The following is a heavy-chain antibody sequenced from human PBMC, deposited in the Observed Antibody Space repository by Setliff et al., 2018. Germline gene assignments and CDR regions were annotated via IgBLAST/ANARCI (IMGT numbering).Heavy chain of an antibody. Sequence: SETLSLTCTASGLSLSSTTYYWAWVRQPPGKGLEWIGSVSYFGSGYYNPSLRGRVATSLDTSKNQFSLKLSSVTAADAALYYCAASRAYTGAVEEWFLPKTFDFWGQGSPVTVSS. CDR1: GLSLSSTTYY. D-gene: IGHD3-10*01. J-gene: IGHJ4*02. V-gene: IGHV4-39*07. CDR3: AASRAYTGAVEEWFLPKTFDF. CDR2: VSYFGSG.